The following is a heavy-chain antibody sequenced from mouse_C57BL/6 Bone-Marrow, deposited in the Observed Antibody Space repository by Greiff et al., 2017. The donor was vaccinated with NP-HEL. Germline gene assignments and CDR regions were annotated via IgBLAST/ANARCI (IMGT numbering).Heavy chain of an antibody. CDR1: GFNITDDY. CDR3: TTRITTVVVDD. J-gene: IGHJ2*01. V-gene: IGHV14-4*01. Sequence: VQLKQSGAELVRPGASVKLSCTASGFNITDDYMHWVKQRPEQGLEWIGWIDPENGDTEYASKFQGKATITADTSSNTAYLQLSSLTSEDTAVYYCTTRITTVVVDDWGQGTTLTVAS. D-gene: IGHD1-1*01. CDR2: IDPENGDT.